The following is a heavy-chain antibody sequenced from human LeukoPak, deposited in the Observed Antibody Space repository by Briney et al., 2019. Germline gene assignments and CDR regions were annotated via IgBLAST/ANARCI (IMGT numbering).Heavy chain of an antibody. CDR3: ARVGIVVVPAAKTIARRWFDP. D-gene: IGHD2-2*01. Sequence: SETLSLTCTVSGGSISGYYWSWIRQPPGKGLEWIGEINHSGSTNYNPSLKSRVTISVDTSKNQFSLKLSSVTAADTAVYYCARVGIVVVPAAKTIARRWFDPWGQGTLVTVSS. V-gene: IGHV4-34*01. CDR2: INHSGST. CDR1: GGSISGYY. J-gene: IGHJ5*02.